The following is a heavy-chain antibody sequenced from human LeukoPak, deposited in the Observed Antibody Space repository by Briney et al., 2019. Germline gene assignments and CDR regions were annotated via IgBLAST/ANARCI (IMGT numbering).Heavy chain of an antibody. J-gene: IGHJ6*03. CDR1: GFTFSRFA. Sequence: GGSLRLSCAASGFTFSRFAMSWVRQAPGKGLEWVSTISGSDGITYYADSVKGRFTISRDTSKSTLYLQMNSLRAEDTAVYSCAKDQRAAGTGYFHYYMDVWGKGTTVTVSS. D-gene: IGHD6-13*01. CDR2: ISGSDGIT. CDR3: AKDQRAAGTGYFHYYMDV. V-gene: IGHV3-23*01.